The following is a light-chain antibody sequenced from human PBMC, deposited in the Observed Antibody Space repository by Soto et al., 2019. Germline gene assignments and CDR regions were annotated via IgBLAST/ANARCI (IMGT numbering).Light chain of an antibody. J-gene: IGLJ1*01. V-gene: IGLV2-14*03. CDR1: SSDVGGYYY. CDR2: DVD. Sequence: QSALTQPASVSGSAGQSITISCTGTSSDVGGYYYVSWYQQYPAKAPQVVIYDVDTRPSGVSHGFSGSKSVDTAALTISGPQAEAEADYDCSSYTSSGTRVFGTGTKLTVL. CDR3: SSYTSSGTRV.